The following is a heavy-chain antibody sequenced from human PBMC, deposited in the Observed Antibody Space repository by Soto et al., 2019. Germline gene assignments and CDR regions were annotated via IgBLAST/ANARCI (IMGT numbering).Heavy chain of an antibody. CDR1: GGSISDNF. CDR3: ARHLQSATMNRGVPIGYHSFYX. CDR2: IHGSGST. J-gene: IGHJ5*02. D-gene: IGHD3-10*01. Sequence: PSETLSLTCTVSGGSISDNFWTWIRQPAGKGLEWICRIHGSGSTSYNPSLKTRLTMSVDTSNNQISLSLRSVTAADTAVYYCARHLQSATMNRGVPIGYHSFYXWGHGTLVTVSX. V-gene: IGHV4-4*07.